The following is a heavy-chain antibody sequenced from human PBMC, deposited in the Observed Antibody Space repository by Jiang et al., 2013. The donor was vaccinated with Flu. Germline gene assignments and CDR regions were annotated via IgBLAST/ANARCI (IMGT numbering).Heavy chain of an antibody. V-gene: IGHV5-51*01. J-gene: IGHJ4*02. D-gene: IGHD3-9*01. CDR1: SFSSHW. CDR3: ARRGGPEGLYLDI. Sequence: SFSSHWIGVGAPEARERPGVDGESSILATLIPDTARPSQGQVTISVDKSISTAYLQWNSLKASDTAMYYCARRGGPEGLYLDIWGQGTLVTVSS. CDR2: SILATLIP.